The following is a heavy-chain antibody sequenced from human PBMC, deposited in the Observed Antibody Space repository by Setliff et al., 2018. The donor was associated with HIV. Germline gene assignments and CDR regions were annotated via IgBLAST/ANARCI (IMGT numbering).Heavy chain of an antibody. Sequence: KTSETLSLTCSVSGDSISSGGHYWSWIRQSPGKGLEWIGYIHYSGSTYFNPSLKSRVSISTDTSKNQFSLKLTSVTAADTAVYYCASRDTSRYFDDYWGQGTLVTV. CDR3: ASRDTSRYFDDY. CDR2: IHYSGST. V-gene: IGHV4-30-4*08. D-gene: IGHD3-22*01. J-gene: IGHJ4*02. CDR1: GDSISSGGHY.